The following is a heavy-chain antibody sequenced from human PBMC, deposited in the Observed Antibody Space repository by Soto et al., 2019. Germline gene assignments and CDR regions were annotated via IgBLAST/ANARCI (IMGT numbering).Heavy chain of an antibody. J-gene: IGHJ5*02. V-gene: IGHV4-39*01. CDR1: GGSISSSSYY. D-gene: IGHD1-1*01. CDR3: ARHPSYNWKERDGWFDP. CDR2: IYYSGST. Sequence: QLQLQESGPGLVKPSETLSLTCTVSGGSISSSSYYWGWIRQPPGKGLEWIGSIYYSGSTYYNPSLKSRGTISVDTSKNQFSLKLSSVTAADTAVYYCARHPSYNWKERDGWFDPWGQGTLVTVSS.